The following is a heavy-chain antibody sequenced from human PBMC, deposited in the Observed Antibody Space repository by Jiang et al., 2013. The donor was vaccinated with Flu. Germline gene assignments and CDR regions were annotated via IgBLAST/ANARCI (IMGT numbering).Heavy chain of an antibody. CDR2: IYYTGTT. J-gene: IGHJ1*01. D-gene: IGHD1-1*01. Sequence: GSGLVKPSETLSLMCGVSGGSISSYYWTWIRQPPGKALEWIGYIYYTGTTKYNPSLRSRVTMSFDSSKNLFSLGLDSVTAADTAIYYCARDVYTTPRVFQHWGQGILVTVSS. V-gene: IGHV4-59*01. CDR3: ARDVYTTPRVFQH. CDR1: GGSISSYY.